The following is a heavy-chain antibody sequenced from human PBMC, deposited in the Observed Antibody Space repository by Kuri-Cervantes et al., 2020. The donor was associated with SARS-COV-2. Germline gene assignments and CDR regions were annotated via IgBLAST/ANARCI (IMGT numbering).Heavy chain of an antibody. Sequence: SGPTLVKPTRTLTLTCTFSGFSLSTSGVGVGWIRQPPGKALEWLALIYWDDDKRYSPSLKSRLTITKDTSKNQVVLTMTNMDPVDTATYYCAHTSMPSYYDFWSGLGVTSSQDINYGMDVWGQGTTVTVSS. J-gene: IGHJ6*02. V-gene: IGHV2-5*02. CDR3: AHTSMPSYYDFWSGLGVTSSQDINYGMDV. CDR2: IYWDDDK. CDR1: GFSLSTSGVG. D-gene: IGHD3-3*01.